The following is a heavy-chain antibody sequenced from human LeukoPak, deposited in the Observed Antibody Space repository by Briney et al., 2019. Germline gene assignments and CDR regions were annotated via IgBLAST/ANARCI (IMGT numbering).Heavy chain of an antibody. D-gene: IGHD6-6*01. CDR2: IYSGGYT. V-gene: IGHV3-66*01. CDR3: ARGRPAHYFDS. CDR1: GFTVSSTY. J-gene: IGHJ4*02. Sequence: GGSLRLSCAASGFTVSSTYLTWVRQAPGKGLEWLSVIYSGGYTYYADSVKGRFFISRNISENMVYLQMNSLSVEDTAVYFCARGRPAHYFDSWGPGTLVTVS.